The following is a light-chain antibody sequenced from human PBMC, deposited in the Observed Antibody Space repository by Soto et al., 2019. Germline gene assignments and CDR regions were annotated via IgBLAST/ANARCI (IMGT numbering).Light chain of an antibody. CDR3: QEYEWFPWT. CDR2: GAS. J-gene: IGKJ1*01. CDR1: RSVSSIY. Sequence: EIVLTQSPGTLSLSPGERATLSCRASRSVSSIYIAWYQQRPGQAPRLLIYGASSRAIGIPDRFSAGGSGTDFTLTISRVEPEDFAVSYCQEYEWFPWTFGQGTLVEIK. V-gene: IGKV3-20*01.